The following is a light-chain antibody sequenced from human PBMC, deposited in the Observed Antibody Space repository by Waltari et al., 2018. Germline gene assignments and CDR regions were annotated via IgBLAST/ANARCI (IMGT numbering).Light chain of an antibody. CDR3: QQTHTTPYT. CDR1: QSITKS. Sequence: DIQMTQSPASLSASVGETVTITCRASQSITKSLNWYQQKAGEVPKLLMFTVSTLQRGVSSRFSGRGSGTNFTLTITSLQREDFATYHCQQTHTTPYTFGQGTKLEI. J-gene: IGKJ2*01. V-gene: IGKV1-39*01. CDR2: TVS.